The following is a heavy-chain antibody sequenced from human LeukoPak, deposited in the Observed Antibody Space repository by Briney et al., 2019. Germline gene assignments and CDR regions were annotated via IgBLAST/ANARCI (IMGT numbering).Heavy chain of an antibody. J-gene: IGHJ4*02. CDR2: TNPNSGGT. D-gene: IGHD3-22*01. CDR3: ARALYYYDSSGYTDY. Sequence: ASVKVSCKASGYTFTGYYLHWVRQAPGQGLEWMGWTNPNSGGTNFAQKFQGRVTMTRDTSISTAYMELSRLRSDDTAVYYCARALYYYDSSGYTDYWGQGTLVTVSS. V-gene: IGHV1-2*02. CDR1: GYTFTGYY.